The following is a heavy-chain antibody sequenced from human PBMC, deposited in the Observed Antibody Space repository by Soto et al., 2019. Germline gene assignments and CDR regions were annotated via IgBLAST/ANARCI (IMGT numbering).Heavy chain of an antibody. CDR2: LYNTGST. J-gene: IGHJ5*02. D-gene: IGHD5-18*01. V-gene: IGHV4-59*01. CDR1: GASISRYY. CDR3: AKDSGYNYGYFRWFDP. Sequence: SETLSLTCTVSGASISRYYWSWIRQSPGKGLEWIGYLYNTGSTIYNPSLKSRVTISVDTSKNQFSLKMNFVTAADTAVYYCAKDSGYNYGYFRWFDPWGQGTLVTVSS.